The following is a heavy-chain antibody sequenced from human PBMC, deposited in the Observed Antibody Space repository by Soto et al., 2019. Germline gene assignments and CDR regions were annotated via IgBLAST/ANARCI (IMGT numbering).Heavy chain of an antibody. CDR1: GFTFRSYT. CDR3: AKRVGASDSYYYYYGMDV. J-gene: IGHJ6*02. CDR2: ISASGGST. V-gene: IGHV3-23*01. Sequence: GGSLRLSCAASGFTFRSYTMSWVRQAPGKGLEWISSISASGGSTYYADSVKGRFTISRDNSKNTLYLQMNSLRAEDTAVYYCAKRVGASDSYYYYYGMDVWGQGTTVTVSS. D-gene: IGHD1-26*01.